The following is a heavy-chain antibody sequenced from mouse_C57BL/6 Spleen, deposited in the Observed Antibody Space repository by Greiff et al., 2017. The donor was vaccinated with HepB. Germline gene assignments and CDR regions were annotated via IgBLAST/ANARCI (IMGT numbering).Heavy chain of an antibody. Sequence: QVQLQQPGAELVMPGASVKLSCKASGYTFTSYWMHWVKQRPGQGLEWIGEIDPSDSYTNYNQKFKGKSTLTVDKSSSTAYMQLSSLTSEDSAVYYCARSGPVVATDYWGQGTTLTVSS. D-gene: IGHD1-1*01. CDR1: GYTFTSYW. V-gene: IGHV1-69*01. CDR3: ARSGPVVATDY. J-gene: IGHJ2*01. CDR2: IDPSDSYT.